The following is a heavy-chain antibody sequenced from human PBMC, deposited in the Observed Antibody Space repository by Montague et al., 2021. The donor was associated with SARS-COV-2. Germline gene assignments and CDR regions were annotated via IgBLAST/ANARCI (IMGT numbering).Heavy chain of an antibody. CDR3: AKGMYMRRGVSHGMDV. CDR1: GFRFDSYA. Sequence: SLRLSCAASGFRFDSYAMSWVRQAPGKGLEWLSAISSGGETTDYADSMKGRFTLSRDNSMNTLYLQMNRLRGEDTAVYYCAKGMYMRRGVSHGMDVWGQGTTVTVSS. V-gene: IGHV3-23*01. J-gene: IGHJ6*02. D-gene: IGHD3-10*01. CDR2: ISSGGETT.